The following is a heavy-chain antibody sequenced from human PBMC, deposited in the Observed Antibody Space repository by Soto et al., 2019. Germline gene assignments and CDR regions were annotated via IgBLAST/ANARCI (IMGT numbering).Heavy chain of an antibody. D-gene: IGHD6-13*01. V-gene: IGHV2-5*02. J-gene: IGHJ4*02. CDR1: GFSFSTSAVG. CDR2: IYWDDDK. CDR3: APLYWAASGTRYYFDY. Sequence: QITLTESGPTLVKPTQTLTLTCTFSGFSFSTSAVGVGWIRQPPGKALEWLALIYWDDDKRYSPFLKSRLTITKDTSTNQVVHTTTNMDPVDTGTYYCAPLYWAASGTRYYFDYWGQGTLVTVSS.